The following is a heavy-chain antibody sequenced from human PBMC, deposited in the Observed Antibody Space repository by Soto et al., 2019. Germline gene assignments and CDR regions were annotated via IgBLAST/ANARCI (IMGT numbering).Heavy chain of an antibody. D-gene: IGHD5-18*01. V-gene: IGHV3-30-3*01. CDR3: ARASSIQLWIRPFDY. Sequence: GGSLRLSCAASGFTFSSYAMHWVRQAPGKGLEWVAVISYDGSNKYYADSVKGRFTISRDNSKNTLYLQMNSLRAEDTAVYYCARASSIQLWIRPFDYWGQGTLVTVSS. CDR1: GFTFSSYA. J-gene: IGHJ4*02. CDR2: ISYDGSNK.